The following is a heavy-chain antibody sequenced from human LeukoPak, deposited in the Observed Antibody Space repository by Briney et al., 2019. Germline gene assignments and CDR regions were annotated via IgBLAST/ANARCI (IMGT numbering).Heavy chain of an antibody. CDR3: ARRRLGYYFDY. V-gene: IGHV4-34*01. CDR2: INPRGST. Sequence: ETLSLTCGVYGGSFSGYYWSWIRQPPGKGLERIGEINPRGSTNYNPSLKSRVTLSADTSKNQFSLTLNSVTAADTAVYYCARRRLGYYFDYWGQGTLVTVSS. D-gene: IGHD5-24*01. J-gene: IGHJ4*02. CDR1: GGSFSGYY.